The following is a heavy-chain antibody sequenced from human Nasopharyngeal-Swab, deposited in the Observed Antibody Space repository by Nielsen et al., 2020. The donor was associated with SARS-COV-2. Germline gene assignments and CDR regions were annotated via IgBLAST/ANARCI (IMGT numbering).Heavy chain of an antibody. D-gene: IGHD4-23*01. V-gene: IGHV4-59*08. CDR1: GGSISRYY. CDR3: ARHAYGGNSDGLFDD. CDR2: IYYSGST. Sequence: SETLSLTCTVSGGSISRYYWSWIRQPPGKGLEWIGYIYYSGSTNYNPSLKSRVTISVDTSKNQFSLKLSSVTAADTAVYYCARHAYGGNSDGLFDDWGQGTLVTVSS. J-gene: IGHJ4*02.